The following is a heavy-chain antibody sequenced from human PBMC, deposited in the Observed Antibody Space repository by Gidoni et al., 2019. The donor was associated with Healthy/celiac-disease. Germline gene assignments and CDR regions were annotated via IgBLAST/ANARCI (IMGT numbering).Heavy chain of an antibody. D-gene: IGHD6-13*01. CDR1: GFTFSSYG. CDR3: AKDVAAGTPYYFDY. V-gene: IGHV3-30*18. CDR2: ISYDGSNK. J-gene: IGHJ4*02. Sequence: QVQLVESGGGVVQPGRSLRLSCAASGFTFSSYGMHWVRQAPGKGLEWVAVISYDGSNKYYADSVKGRFTISRDNSKNTLYLQMNSLRAEDTAVYYCAKDVAAGTPYYFDYWGQGTLVTVSS.